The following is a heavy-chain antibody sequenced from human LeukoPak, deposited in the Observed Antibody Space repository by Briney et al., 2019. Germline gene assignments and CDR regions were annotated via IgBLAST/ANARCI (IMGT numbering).Heavy chain of an antibody. CDR1: GLAFSDYW. D-gene: IGHD1-1*01. V-gene: IGHV3-7*01. CDR3: ARQRYSDY. Sequence: GGSLRLSCAASGLAFSDYWMTWVRQAPGKGLEWVANIKEDGSENSYVESVKGRFTISRDNAKNSLYLQLNSLRAEDTAVYFCARQRYSDYWGQGTLVTVSS. J-gene: IGHJ4*02. CDR2: IKEDGSEN.